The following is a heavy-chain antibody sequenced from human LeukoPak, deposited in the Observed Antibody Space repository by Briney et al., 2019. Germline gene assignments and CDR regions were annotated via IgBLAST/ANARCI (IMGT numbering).Heavy chain of an antibody. CDR2: ISSSSSYI. V-gene: IGHV3-21*01. D-gene: IGHD2-2*01. CDR1: GFTFSSYS. Sequence: GGSLRLSCAASGFTFSSYSMNWVRQAPGKGLEWVSSISSSSSYIYYADSVKGRFTISRDNAKNSLYLQMNSLRAEDTAVYYCARDFERYCSSTSCRGFDYWGPGTLVTVSS. CDR3: ARDFERYCSSTSCRGFDY. J-gene: IGHJ4*02.